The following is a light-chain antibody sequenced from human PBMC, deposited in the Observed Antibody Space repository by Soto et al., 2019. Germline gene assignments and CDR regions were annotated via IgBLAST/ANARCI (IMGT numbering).Light chain of an antibody. CDR3: QSYDSSLSGSGV. CDR2: GNS. Sequence: QAVVTQPPSVSGAPGQRVTISCTGSSSNIGAGYDVHWYQQLPGTAPKLLIYGNSNRTSGVPDRFSGSKSGTSASLAITGLQAEDEADYYCQSYDSSLSGSGVFGGGTKLTVL. V-gene: IGLV1-40*01. J-gene: IGLJ2*01. CDR1: SSNIGAGYD.